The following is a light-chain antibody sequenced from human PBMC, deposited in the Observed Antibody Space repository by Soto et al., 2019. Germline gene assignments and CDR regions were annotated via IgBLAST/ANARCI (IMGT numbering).Light chain of an antibody. J-gene: IGLJ1*01. V-gene: IGLV1-47*01. Sequence: QSVLTQPPSASGTPGQRVTISCSGSSFNIGANLVYWYQQLPGTAPKVLIYRNNQRPSGVPDRFSGAKSGTSASLAISGLRSEDEVDYYCAAWDDSLSGYVFGTGTKVTVL. CDR1: SFNIGANL. CDR2: RNN. CDR3: AAWDDSLSGYV.